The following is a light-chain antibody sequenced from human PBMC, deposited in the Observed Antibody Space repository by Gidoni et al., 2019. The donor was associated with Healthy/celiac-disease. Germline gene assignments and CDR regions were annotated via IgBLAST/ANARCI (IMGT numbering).Light chain of an antibody. Sequence: DIQMTPSPSSLSASVGDRVTITCHASQDISHYLNWYQQKPGKAPKLLIYDASNLETGVPSRFSGSGSGTDFTFTISSLQPEDIATYYCQQYDNPSITFGQGTRLEIK. CDR2: DAS. CDR1: QDISHY. V-gene: IGKV1-33*01. CDR3: QQYDNPSIT. J-gene: IGKJ5*01.